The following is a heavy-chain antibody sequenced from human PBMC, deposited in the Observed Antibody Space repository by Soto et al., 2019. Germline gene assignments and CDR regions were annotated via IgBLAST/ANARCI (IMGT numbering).Heavy chain of an antibody. CDR3: ARGRTKYYYDSSIGY. Sequence: PSETLSLTCAVYGGSFSGYYWSWIRQPPGKGLEWIGEINHSGSTNYNPSLKSRVTISVDTSKNQFSLKLSSVTAADTAVYYWARGRTKYYYDSSIGYWGQGTLVTVS. CDR2: INHSGST. J-gene: IGHJ4*02. V-gene: IGHV4-34*01. CDR1: GGSFSGYY. D-gene: IGHD3-22*01.